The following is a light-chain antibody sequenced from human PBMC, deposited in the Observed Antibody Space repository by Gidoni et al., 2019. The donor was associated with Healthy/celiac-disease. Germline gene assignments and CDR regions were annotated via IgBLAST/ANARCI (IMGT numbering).Light chain of an antibody. CDR3: QQYGSSPQT. V-gene: IGKV3-20*01. Sequence: EIVLTQSPGTLSLSPGERATLSCRASQSVSISYLAWYQQKPGQAPRLLIYGASSRATCIPDMFCVSGSWTDFTLTISILEPEYFAVYYCQQYGSSPQTFGQGTKVEIK. J-gene: IGKJ1*01. CDR1: QSVSISY. CDR2: GAS.